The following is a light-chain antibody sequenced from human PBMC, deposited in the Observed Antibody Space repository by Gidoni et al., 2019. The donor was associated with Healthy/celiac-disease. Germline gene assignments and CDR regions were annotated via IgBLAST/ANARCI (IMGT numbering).Light chain of an antibody. CDR1: QSVSSN. J-gene: IGKJ2*01. CDR3: QQYNNWPPYT. Sequence: VIAQSPAPLAVFPGERATLSCRASQSVSSNLAWYQQKPGQAPRLLIYCASTRATGIPARFSGSGSGTEFTLTISSLQSEDFAGYYCQQYNNWPPYTFGQGTKLEIK. V-gene: IGKV3-15*01. CDR2: CAS.